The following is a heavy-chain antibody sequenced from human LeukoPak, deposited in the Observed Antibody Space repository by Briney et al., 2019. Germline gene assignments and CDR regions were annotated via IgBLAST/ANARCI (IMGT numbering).Heavy chain of an antibody. CDR3: ARDHASRWYPMAHNWFDP. CDR1: GYTFTSYG. D-gene: IGHD6-19*01. CDR2: ISAYNGNT. V-gene: IGHV1-18*01. J-gene: IGHJ5*02. Sequence: ASVKVSCKASGYTFTSYGISWVRQAPGQGLEWMGWISAYNGNTNYAQKLQGRVTMTTDTSTSTAYMELRSLRSDDTAVYYCARDHASRWYPMAHNWFDPWGQGTLVTVSS.